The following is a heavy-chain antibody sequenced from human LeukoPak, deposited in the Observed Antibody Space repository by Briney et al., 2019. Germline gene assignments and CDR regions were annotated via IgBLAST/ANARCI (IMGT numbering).Heavy chain of an antibody. V-gene: IGHV4-4*02. D-gene: IGHD6-13*01. CDR2: IYHSGST. J-gene: IGHJ4*02. Sequence: SETLSLTCAVSGGSISSDNWWSWVRQPPGKGLEWIGEIYHSGSTNYNPSLESRVTISVDKSKNHFSLKLSSVTAADMAVYYCARDGFKAAGPFLYWGQGTLVTVSS. CDR3: ARDGFKAAGPFLY. CDR1: GGSISSDNW.